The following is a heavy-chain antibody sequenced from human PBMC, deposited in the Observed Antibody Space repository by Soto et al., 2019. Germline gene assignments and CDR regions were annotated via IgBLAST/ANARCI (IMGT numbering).Heavy chain of an antibody. D-gene: IGHD3-10*01. CDR2: VYYTGTT. Sequence: QVQLQESGPGLVKPSETLSLTCTVSGGSIHNYYWSWIRQPPGKTLEWLGYVYYTGTTIYNPSLESRVAISVDMSKNHISLRLTSVTAADTAVYYCARAGLWFGDFDHWGQGAPVIVSS. J-gene: IGHJ4*02. CDR3: ARAGLWFGDFDH. V-gene: IGHV4-59*01. CDR1: GGSIHNYY.